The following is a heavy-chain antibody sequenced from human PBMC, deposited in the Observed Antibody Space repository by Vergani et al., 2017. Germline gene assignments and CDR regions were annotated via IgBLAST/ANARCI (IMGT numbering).Heavy chain of an antibody. J-gene: IGHJ6*02. CDR1: GFTFSNLW. V-gene: IGHV3-21*02. D-gene: IGHD2-8*01. CDR2: IGSSGPYI. Sequence: EVQLVASGGGLVQRGGSLRLSCEASGFTFSNLWMTWVRQAPGKGLEWVAFIGSSGPYINYADSVKGRFIISRDNTNNSLFLQLRSLRAEDAAVYYCARDCTSGGCPDNYGMDVWGQXP. CDR3: ARDCTSGGCPDNYGMDV.